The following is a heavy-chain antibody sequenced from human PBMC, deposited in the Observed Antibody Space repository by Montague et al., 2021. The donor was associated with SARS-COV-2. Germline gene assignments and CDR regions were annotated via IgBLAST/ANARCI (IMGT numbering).Heavy chain of an antibody. CDR3: ARLGLLPYYFDV. CDR1: HFSITSYY. J-gene: IGHJ2*01. CDR2: IYYNGNT. D-gene: IGHD3/OR15-3a*01. Sequence: SDTLSLTCTVSHFSITSYYWSWIRQPPGKGLEWIGNIYYNGNTNXNSSLKSRVTMSADTSKNQFSLRVTSVTAADTAMYYCARLGLLPYYFDVWGRGALVTVSS. V-gene: IGHV4-59*08.